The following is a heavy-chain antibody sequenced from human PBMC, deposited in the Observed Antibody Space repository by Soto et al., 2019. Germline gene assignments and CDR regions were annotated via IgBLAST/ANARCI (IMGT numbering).Heavy chain of an antibody. D-gene: IGHD2-2*01. CDR1: GGSISSSSYY. CDR3: ARQTVVPAAIFPFDP. V-gene: IGHV4-39*01. J-gene: IGHJ5*02. CDR2: IYYSGST. Sequence: QLQLQESGPGLVKPSETLSLTCTVSGGSISSSSYYWGWIRQPPGKGLEWIGSIYYSGSTYYNPSLKSRVTISVDTSKNQFSLKLSSVTAADTAVYYCARQTVVPAAIFPFDPWGQGTLVTVSS.